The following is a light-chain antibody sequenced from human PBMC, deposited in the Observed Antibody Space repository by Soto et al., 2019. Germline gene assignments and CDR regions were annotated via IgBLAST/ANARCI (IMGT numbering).Light chain of an antibody. CDR3: AAWDDSLSGGV. Sequence: QSVLTQPPSASGTPGQRVTISCSGSSSNIGSNYVYWYQQLPGTAPKLLIYSNNQRPSGVPDRFSGSKSGTSASLAISRLRSEDEADYYCAAWDDSLSGGVFGGGTKVTVL. CDR2: SNN. V-gene: IGLV1-47*02. J-gene: IGLJ3*02. CDR1: SSNIGSNY.